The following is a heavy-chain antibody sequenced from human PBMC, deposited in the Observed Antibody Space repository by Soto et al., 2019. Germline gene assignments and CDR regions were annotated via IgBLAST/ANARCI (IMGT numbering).Heavy chain of an antibody. CDR2: IYTSGST. V-gene: IGHV4-4*07. D-gene: IGHD2-8*01. CDR3: ARESYCTNGVCYASFDY. Sequence: QVQLQESGPGLVKPSETLSLTCTVSGGSISSYYWSWIRQPAGKGLEWIGRIYTSGSTNYNPSLKSRVTMSVDTSMNQFSLKLSSVTAADTAVYYCARESYCTNGVCYASFDYWGQGTLVTVSS. J-gene: IGHJ4*02. CDR1: GGSISSYY.